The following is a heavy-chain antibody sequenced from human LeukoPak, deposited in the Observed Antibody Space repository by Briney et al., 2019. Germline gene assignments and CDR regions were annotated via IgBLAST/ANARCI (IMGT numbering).Heavy chain of an antibody. CDR2: ISYDGSNK. CDR3: ARDSGYYYDSSGYFSSHYFDH. V-gene: IGHV3-30*04. CDR1: GFTFSSYA. J-gene: IGHJ4*02. Sequence: PGGSLRLSCAASGFTFSSYAMHWVRQAPGKGLEWVAVISYDGSNKYYADSVKGRFTISRDNSKNTLYLQMNSLRAEDTAVYYCARDSGYYYDSSGYFSSHYFDHWGQGTLVTVSS. D-gene: IGHD3-22*01.